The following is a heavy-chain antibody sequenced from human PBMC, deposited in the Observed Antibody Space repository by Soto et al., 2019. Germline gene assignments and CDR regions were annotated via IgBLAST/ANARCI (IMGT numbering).Heavy chain of an antibody. CDR2: ISGSGGSP. J-gene: IGHJ4*02. CDR3: AKDAVVVAAAGDSFDY. Sequence: EVQLLESGGGLVQPGGSLRLSCAASGFTFNTYAMSWVRQAPGKGLEWVSTISGSGGSPHYADSVKGRFTISRDNSKNTLYLQMHSLRADDTAVYYCAKDAVVVAAAGDSFDYWGQGTLVTVSS. V-gene: IGHV3-23*01. D-gene: IGHD2-15*01. CDR1: GFTFNTYA.